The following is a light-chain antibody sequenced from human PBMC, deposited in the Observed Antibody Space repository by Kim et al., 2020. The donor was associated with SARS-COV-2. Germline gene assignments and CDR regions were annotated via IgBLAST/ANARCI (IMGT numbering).Light chain of an antibody. CDR1: SSDIGGYNY. Sequence: QSALTQPASVSGSPGQSITISCTGSSSDIGGYNYVSWFQQHPGKAPKLMIYDVTKWPSGISNRFSGSKSGNTASLTISGLQAEDEADYYCSSYSSSGAWVFGGGTQLTV. CDR3: SSYSSSGAWV. V-gene: IGLV2-14*03. CDR2: DVT. J-gene: IGLJ3*02.